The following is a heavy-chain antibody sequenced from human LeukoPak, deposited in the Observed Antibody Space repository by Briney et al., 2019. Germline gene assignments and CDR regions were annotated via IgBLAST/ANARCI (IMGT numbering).Heavy chain of an antibody. D-gene: IGHD1-1*01. V-gene: IGHV4-59*08. CDR1: GGSISSYY. J-gene: IGHJ4*02. CDR3: ARHWERPASFDY. CDR2: IYYSGSP. Sequence: SETLSLTCTVSGGSISSYYWSWIRQPPGKGLEWIGYIYYSGSPNYNPSLKSRVTISVDTSKNQFSLKLSSVPAADTAVYYCARHWERPASFDYWGQGTLVPVPS.